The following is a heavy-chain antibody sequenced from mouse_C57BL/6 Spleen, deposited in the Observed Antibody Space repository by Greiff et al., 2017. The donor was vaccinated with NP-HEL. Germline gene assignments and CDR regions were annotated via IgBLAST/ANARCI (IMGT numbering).Heavy chain of an antibody. J-gene: IGHJ4*01. Sequence: VKVVESGAELVKPGASVKMSCKASGYTFTSYWITWVKQRPGQGLEWIGDIYPGSGSTNYNEKFKSKATLTVDTSSSTAYMQLSSLTSEDSAVYYCARSPSSLPWYAMDYWGQGTSVTVSS. CDR1: GYTFTSYW. V-gene: IGHV1-55*01. D-gene: IGHD2-1*01. CDR3: ARSPSSLPWYAMDY. CDR2: IYPGSGST.